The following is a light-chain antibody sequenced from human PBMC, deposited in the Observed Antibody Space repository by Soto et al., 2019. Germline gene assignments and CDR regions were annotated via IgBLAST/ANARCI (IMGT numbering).Light chain of an antibody. Sequence: QSVLTQPASVSGSPGQSMIISCTGTNSDVGNYNLISWYQKLPDKAPKLIIYDVSRRPSGVPDRFSGSKSDNTASLTISGLQAEDDADYYCCSYAGNSRVFGTGTKLTVL. CDR1: NSDVGNYNL. CDR3: CSYAGNSRV. J-gene: IGLJ1*01. V-gene: IGLV2-23*02. CDR2: DVS.